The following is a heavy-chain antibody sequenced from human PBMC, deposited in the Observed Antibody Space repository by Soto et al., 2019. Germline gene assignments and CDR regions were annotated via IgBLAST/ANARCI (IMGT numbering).Heavy chain of an antibody. CDR3: ARDRGELGAFDI. CDR2: IIPSGGST. D-gene: IGHD1-26*01. Sequence: APGQGPEWMGIIIPSGGSTRYAQKFRGRVTMTRDTSTNTVYMELSSLRSDDTAVYFCARDRGELGAFDIWGQGTMVSVSS. J-gene: IGHJ3*02. V-gene: IGHV1-46*01.